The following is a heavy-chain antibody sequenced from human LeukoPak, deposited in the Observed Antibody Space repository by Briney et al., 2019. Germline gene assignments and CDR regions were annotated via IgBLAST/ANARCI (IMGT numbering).Heavy chain of an antibody. Sequence: GRSLRLSCTASGFTFGDYAMSWVREARGKGLEWVGFIRSKAYGGTTAYAASVKGRFTSSRDDSKSIAYLQMNSLKTEDTAVYYCTRAPDYDILTGYYNEGPIDYWGQGTLVTVSS. D-gene: IGHD3-9*01. CDR1: GFTFGDYA. CDR2: IRSKAYGGTT. V-gene: IGHV3-49*04. J-gene: IGHJ4*02. CDR3: TRAPDYDILTGYYNEGPIDY.